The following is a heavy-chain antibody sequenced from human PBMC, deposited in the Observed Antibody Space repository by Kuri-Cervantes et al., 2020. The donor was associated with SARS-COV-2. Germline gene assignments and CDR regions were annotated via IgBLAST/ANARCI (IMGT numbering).Heavy chain of an antibody. CDR3: ARSPGGSGGYSSSWYLY. CDR2: ISSSGSTI. Sequence: LSLTCAASGFTFSSYEMNWVRQAPGKGLEWVSYISSSGSTIYYADSVKGRFTISRDNAKNSLYLQMNSLRAEDTAVYYCARSPGGSGGYSSSWYLYWGQGTLVTVSS. D-gene: IGHD6-13*01. CDR1: GFTFSSYE. J-gene: IGHJ4*02. V-gene: IGHV3-48*03.